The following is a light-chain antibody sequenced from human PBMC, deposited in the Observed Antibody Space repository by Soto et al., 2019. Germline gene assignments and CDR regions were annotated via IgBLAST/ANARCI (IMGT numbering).Light chain of an antibody. Sequence: EIVMTQSPATLSVSPGERATLSCRASQSVSSKLAWYQQKPGQAPRLLIYGASTRATGIPARFSGSGSGTEFTLTISSLQSEDFAVYYCQQYNGWPWTFGQGTKEEIK. CDR2: GAS. CDR1: QSVSSK. J-gene: IGKJ1*01. V-gene: IGKV3D-15*01. CDR3: QQYNGWPWT.